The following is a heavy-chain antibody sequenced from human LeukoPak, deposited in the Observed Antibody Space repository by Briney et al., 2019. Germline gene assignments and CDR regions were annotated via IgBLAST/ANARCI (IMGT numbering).Heavy chain of an antibody. J-gene: IGHJ4*02. V-gene: IGHV3-48*01. Sequence: GGSLRLSCAASGFTFSSYGMHWVRQAPGKGLEWVSYISRTCGTIYYADFVKGRFTISRDNSKNTLYLQMNSLRAEDTAVYYCATATMVRGAPRYWGQGTLVTVSS. CDR2: ISRTCGTI. D-gene: IGHD3-10*01. CDR1: GFTFSSYG. CDR3: ATATMVRGAPRY.